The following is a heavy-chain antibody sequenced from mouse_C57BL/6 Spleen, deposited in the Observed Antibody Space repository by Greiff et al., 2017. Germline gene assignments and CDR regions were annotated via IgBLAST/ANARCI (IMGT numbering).Heavy chain of an antibody. Sequence: EVQVVESGGGLVKPGGSLKLSCAASGFTFSDYGMHWVRQAPEKGLEWVAYISSGSSTIYYPDTVKGRFTISSDNAKNTLFLQMTSLRSEDTARYYGARYYYGSRYWYFDVWGTGTTVTVSS. CDR2: ISSGSSTI. V-gene: IGHV5-17*01. D-gene: IGHD1-1*01. CDR1: GFTFSDYG. J-gene: IGHJ1*03. CDR3: ARYYYGSRYWYFDV.